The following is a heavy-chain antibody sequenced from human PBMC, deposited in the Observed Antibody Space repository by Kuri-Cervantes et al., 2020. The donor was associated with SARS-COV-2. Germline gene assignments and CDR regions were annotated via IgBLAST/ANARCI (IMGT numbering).Heavy chain of an antibody. D-gene: IGHD3-10*01. Sequence: GESLKFSCAASGFTFSSYVMHWVRQAPGKGLVWVSRINSDGSSTSYADSVKGRFTISRGNAKNTLYLQMNSLRAEDTAVYYCAREYQYYYGSGSYYLLYYYYGMDVWGQGTTVTVSS. V-gene: IGHV3-74*01. J-gene: IGHJ6*02. CDR3: AREYQYYYGSGSYYLLYYYYGMDV. CDR1: GFTFSSYV. CDR2: INSDGSST.